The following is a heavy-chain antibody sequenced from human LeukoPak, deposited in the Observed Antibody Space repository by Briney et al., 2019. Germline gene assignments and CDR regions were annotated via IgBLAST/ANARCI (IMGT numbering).Heavy chain of an antibody. CDR3: AKMGHYYDSSGYYYGVDY. D-gene: IGHD3-22*01. Sequence: EGSLRLSCAASGFTFSSYAMSWVRQAPGKGLEWVSAISGSGGSTYYADSVKGRFTISRDNSKNTLYLQMNSLRAEDTAVYYCAKMGHYYDSSGYYYGVDYWGQGTLVTVSS. CDR1: GFTFSSYA. V-gene: IGHV3-23*01. J-gene: IGHJ4*02. CDR2: ISGSGGST.